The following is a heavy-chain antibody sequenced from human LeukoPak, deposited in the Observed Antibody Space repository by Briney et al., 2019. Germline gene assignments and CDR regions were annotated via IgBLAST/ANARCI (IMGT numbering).Heavy chain of an antibody. Sequence: PSETLSLTCAVYGDSISNYYWSWIRQPPGKGLEWIGYIYSSGSTNYNPSLESRVTLSVDTSKNQFSLKLSSVTAADTALYYCARHGSSRSPLNYWGQGTLVTVSS. D-gene: IGHD2-15*01. CDR3: ARHGSSRSPLNY. CDR1: GDSISNYY. V-gene: IGHV4-59*08. J-gene: IGHJ4*02. CDR2: IYSSGST.